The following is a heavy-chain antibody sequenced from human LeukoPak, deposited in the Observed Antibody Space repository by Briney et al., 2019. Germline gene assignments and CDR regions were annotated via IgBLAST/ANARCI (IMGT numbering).Heavy chain of an antibody. CDR2: IYSGGST. J-gene: IGHJ4*02. D-gene: IGHD3-10*01. Sequence: GGSLRLSCAASGFTFSSNYMSWVRQAPGKGLEWVPVIYSGGSTYYADSVKGRFTISRDNSKNTLYLQMNSLRAEDTAVYYGARRVVRGEHWGQGALVTVSS. V-gene: IGHV3-53*01. CDR1: GFTFSSNY. CDR3: ARRVVRGEH.